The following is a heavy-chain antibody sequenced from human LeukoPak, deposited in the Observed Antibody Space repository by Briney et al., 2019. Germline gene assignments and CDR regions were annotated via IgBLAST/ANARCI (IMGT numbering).Heavy chain of an antibody. V-gene: IGHV3-30-3*01. Sequence: PGGSLRLSCAASGFTFSSYAMHWVRQAPGRGLEWVAVISYDGSNKYYADSVKGRFTISRDNAKNSLYLQMNSLRAEDTAVYYCASRGSGSYDYYYGMDVWGQGTTVTVSS. CDR1: GFTFSSYA. CDR3: ASRGSGSYDYYYGMDV. J-gene: IGHJ6*02. CDR2: ISYDGSNK. D-gene: IGHD3-10*01.